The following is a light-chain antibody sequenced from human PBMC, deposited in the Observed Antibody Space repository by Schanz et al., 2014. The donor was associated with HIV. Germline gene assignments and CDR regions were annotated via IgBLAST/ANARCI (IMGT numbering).Light chain of an antibody. CDR3: CSYAGSSTLEV. Sequence: QSALTQPRSVSGSPGQSVTISCTGTSSDVGSYNYVSWYQQRPGKAPKLMIYDVTKRPSGVPDRFSGSKSGNTASLTISGLQAEDEADYYCCSYAGSSTLEVLGGGTKLTVL. CDR1: SSDVGSYNY. CDR2: DVT. J-gene: IGLJ3*02. V-gene: IGLV2-11*01.